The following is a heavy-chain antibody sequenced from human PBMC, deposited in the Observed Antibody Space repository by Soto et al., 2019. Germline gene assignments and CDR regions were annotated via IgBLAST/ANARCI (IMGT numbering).Heavy chain of an antibody. D-gene: IGHD3-16*02. CDR2: ISSSSSYI. V-gene: IGHV3-21*01. J-gene: IGHJ5*02. CDR3: ARDLYDYVWGSYRYTRGLDP. Sequence: VGSLRLSCAASGFTFSSYSMNWVRQAPGKGLEWVSSISSSSSYIYYADSVKGRFTISRDNAKNSLYLQMNSLRAEDTAVYYCARDLYDYVWGSYRYTRGLDPWGQGNLVTVYS. CDR1: GFTFSSYS.